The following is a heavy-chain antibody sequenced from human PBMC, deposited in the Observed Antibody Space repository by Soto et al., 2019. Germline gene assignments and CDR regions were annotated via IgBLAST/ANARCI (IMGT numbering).Heavy chain of an antibody. D-gene: IGHD5-18*01. CDR3: ARSGYSYGPNPLLY. J-gene: IGHJ4*02. V-gene: IGHV4-31*03. CDR2: IYYSGST. CDR1: GGSLSSGGYY. Sequence: SETLSLLNTVSGGSLSSGGYYWSCIRQHTGKGLEWIGYIYYSGSTYYNPSLKSRVTISVDTSKNQFSLKLSSVTAADTAVYYCARSGYSYGPNPLLYWGQGTLVTVS.